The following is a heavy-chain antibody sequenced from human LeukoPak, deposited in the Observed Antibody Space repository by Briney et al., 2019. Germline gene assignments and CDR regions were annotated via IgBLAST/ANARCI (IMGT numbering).Heavy chain of an antibody. CDR2: IYYSGST. J-gene: IGHJ6*02. CDR3: AREGQQSYGMDV. CDR1: GASISDYY. V-gene: IGHV4-59*13. Sequence: SETLSLTCTVSGASISDYYWNWIRQPPGKGLEWIGYIYYSGSTNYNPSLKSRVTISVDTSKNQFSLKLSSVTAADTAVYYCAREGQQSYGMDVWGQGTTVTVSS. D-gene: IGHD6-13*01.